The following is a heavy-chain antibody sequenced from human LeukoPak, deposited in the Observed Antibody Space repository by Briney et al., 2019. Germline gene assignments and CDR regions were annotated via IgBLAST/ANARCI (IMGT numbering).Heavy chain of an antibody. V-gene: IGHV2-26*01. J-gene: IGHJ4*02. Sequence: WIRQPPGKALEWLAHIFSNDEKSYSTSLKSRLTISKDTSKSQVVLTMTNMDPVDTATYYCARIPDSSWYDFDYWGQGTLVTVSS. D-gene: IGHD6-13*01. CDR3: ARIPDSSWYDFDY. CDR2: IFSNDEK.